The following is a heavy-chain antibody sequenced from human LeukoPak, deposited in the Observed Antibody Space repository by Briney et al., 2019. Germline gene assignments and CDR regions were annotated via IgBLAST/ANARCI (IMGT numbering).Heavy chain of an antibody. V-gene: IGHV3-15*01. Sequence: GGSLRLSCAASGFTFSSYAMSWVRQAPGKGLEWVGRIKSKTDGGTTDYAAPVKGRFTISRDDSKNTLYLQMNSLKTEDTAVYYCTTGLLRWDFLGSYFDYWGQGTLVTVSS. CDR2: IKSKTDGGTT. J-gene: IGHJ4*02. CDR1: GFTFSSYA. CDR3: TTGLLRWDFLGSYFDY. D-gene: IGHD4-23*01.